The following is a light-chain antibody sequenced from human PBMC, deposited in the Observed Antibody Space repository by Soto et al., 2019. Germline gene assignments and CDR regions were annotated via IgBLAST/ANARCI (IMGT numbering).Light chain of an antibody. J-gene: IGKJ1*01. CDR1: QSISTW. Sequence: DIQMTQSPSTLSASIGDRVTITCRASQSISTWLAWYQQKPGKAPRLLIHDASSLENGVPSRFSGSGSGTEFTLDISSLQPADFATYYCQHYNSYSQPFGQGTKVDIK. CDR2: DAS. CDR3: QHYNSYSQP. V-gene: IGKV1-5*01.